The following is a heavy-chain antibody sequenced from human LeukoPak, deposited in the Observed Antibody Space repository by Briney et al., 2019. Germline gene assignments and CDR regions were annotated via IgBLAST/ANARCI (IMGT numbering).Heavy chain of an antibody. CDR3: ARGLRDSSEYYFYYYYYMDV. D-gene: IGHD3-22*01. J-gene: IGHJ6*03. V-gene: IGHV4-34*01. CDR2: INHSGST. CDR1: GGSFSGYY. Sequence: SETLSLTCAVYGGSFSGYYWSWIRQPPGKGLEWIGEINHSGSTNYNPSLKSRVTISVDTSKNQFSLKLSSVTAADTAVYYCARGLRDSSEYYFYYYYYMDVWGKGTTVTVSS.